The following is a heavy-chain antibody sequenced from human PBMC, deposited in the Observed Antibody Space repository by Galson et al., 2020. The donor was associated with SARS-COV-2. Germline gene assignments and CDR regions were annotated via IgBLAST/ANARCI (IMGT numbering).Heavy chain of an antibody. D-gene: IGHD3-10*01. V-gene: IGHV4-39*01. CDR2: IYYSGST. CDR3: ARGHYYRTWFDP. Sequence: SETLSLTCTVSGGSISSSSYYWGWIRQPPGKGLEWIGSIYYSGSTYYNPSLKSRVTISVDTSKNQFSLKLSSVTAADTAVYYCARGHYYRTWFDPWGQGTLVTVSS. J-gene: IGHJ5*02. CDR1: GGSISSSSYY.